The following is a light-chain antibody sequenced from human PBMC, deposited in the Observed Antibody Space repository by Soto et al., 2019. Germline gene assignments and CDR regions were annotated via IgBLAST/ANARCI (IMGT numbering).Light chain of an antibody. Sequence: EIVLTQSPGTLSLSPGEGATLSCRASQSVSSNSLAWYHQKPGQAPSLLIYGASSRATGIPDRFSGSGSGTDFTLTISRLEPEDFAVYYCQQYGSSPVTFGQGTKVDIK. V-gene: IGKV3-20*01. CDR3: QQYGSSPVT. J-gene: IGKJ1*01. CDR1: QSVSSNS. CDR2: GAS.